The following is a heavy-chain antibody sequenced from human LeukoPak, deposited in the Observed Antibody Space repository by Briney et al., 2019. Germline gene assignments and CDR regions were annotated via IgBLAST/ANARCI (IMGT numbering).Heavy chain of an antibody. CDR1: GFTFSSYT. Sequence: PGGPLRLSCAASGFTFSSYTMKWVRQAPGKGLEWVSSISGSSRYIYYADSVKGRFTISRDNAKNSLYLQMHSLRAEDTAVYYCARVVWGQLTYYFDYWGQGTLVTVSS. V-gene: IGHV3-21*01. J-gene: IGHJ4*02. D-gene: IGHD3-16*01. CDR3: ARVVWGQLTYYFDY. CDR2: ISGSSRYI.